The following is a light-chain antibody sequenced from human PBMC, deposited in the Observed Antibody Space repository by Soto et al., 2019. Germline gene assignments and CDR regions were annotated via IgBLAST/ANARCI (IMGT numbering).Light chain of an antibody. CDR2: DVS. CDR3: SSYTSSSTPV. CDR1: SSDVGGYNY. Sequence: SVLPRPGSVSGSRGQSITLSCTGTSSDVGGYNYVSWYQQHPGKAPKLMIYDVSNRPPGVSNRFSGSKSGNTASLTTSGLQAEDEADYYCSSYTSSSTPVFGTGTKATAL. V-gene: IGLV2-14*01. J-gene: IGLJ1*01.